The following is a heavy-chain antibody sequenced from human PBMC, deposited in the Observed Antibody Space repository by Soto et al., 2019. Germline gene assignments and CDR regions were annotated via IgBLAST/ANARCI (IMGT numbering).Heavy chain of an antibody. V-gene: IGHV3-30*18. J-gene: IGHJ4*01. CDR3: AKIFRSGDPED. CDR1: GYTFSSYG. Sequence: GGSLRLSCAASGYTFSSYGMHWVRQAPGKGLEWVAVIAYDGSNTYYADSAKGRFTISRDNSKNTLYLQMNSLRAEDTAVYYCAKIFRSGDPEDWGQGPRVTVAS. CDR2: IAYDGSNT. D-gene: IGHD2-21*02.